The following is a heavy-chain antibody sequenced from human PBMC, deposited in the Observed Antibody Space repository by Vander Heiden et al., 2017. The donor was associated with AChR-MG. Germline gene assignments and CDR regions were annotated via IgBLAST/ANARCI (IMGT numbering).Heavy chain of an antibody. CDR1: GFPFDDYT. D-gene: IGHD3-22*01. CDR2: ISWDGGST. V-gene: IGHV3-43*01. CDR3: AKDYDSSGPFDY. Sequence: EVQLVESGGVVVQPGGSLRLSCAPSGFPFDDYTMHWVRQAPGKGLEWVSLISWDGGSTYYADSVKGRFTISRDNSKNSLYLQMNSLRTEDTALYYCAKDYDSSGPFDYWGQGTLVTVSS. J-gene: IGHJ4*02.